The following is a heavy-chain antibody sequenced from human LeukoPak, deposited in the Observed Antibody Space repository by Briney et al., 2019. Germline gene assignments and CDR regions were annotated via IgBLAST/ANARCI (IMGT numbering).Heavy chain of an antibody. CDR1: GFTFSSYA. V-gene: IGHV3-30*04. CDR2: ISYDGSNK. J-gene: IGHJ6*03. Sequence: GGSLRLSCAASGFTFSSYAMHWVRQAPGKGLEWVAVISYDGSNKYYADSVKGRFTISRDNSKNTLYLQMNSLRAEDTAVYYCAKDPRTGYYYGYYYYYMDVWGKGTTVTISS. D-gene: IGHD3-22*01. CDR3: AKDPRTGYYYGYYYYYMDV.